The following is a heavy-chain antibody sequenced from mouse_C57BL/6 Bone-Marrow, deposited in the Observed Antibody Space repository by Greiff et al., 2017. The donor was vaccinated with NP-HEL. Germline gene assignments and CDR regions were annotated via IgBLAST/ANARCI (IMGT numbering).Heavy chain of an antibody. CDR1: GYTFTSYW. Sequence: VKLQQPGAELVKPGASVKLSCKASGYTFTSYWMHWVKQRPGQGLEWIGMIHPNSGSTNYNEKFKSKATLTVDKSSSTAYMQLSSLTSEDSAVYYCASGGDYDYFDYWGQGTTLTVSS. V-gene: IGHV1-64*01. J-gene: IGHJ2*01. D-gene: IGHD2-4*01. CDR3: ASGGDYDYFDY. CDR2: IHPNSGST.